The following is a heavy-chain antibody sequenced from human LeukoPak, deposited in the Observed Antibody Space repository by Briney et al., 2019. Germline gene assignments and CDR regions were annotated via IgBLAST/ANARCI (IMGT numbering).Heavy chain of an antibody. D-gene: IGHD2/OR15-2a*01. CDR2: ISGSGGST. Sequence: GGSLRLSCAASGFTFTSYAMGWVRQAPGKGLEWVSAISGSGGSTYYADSVKGRFTISRDNSKNTLYLQMNSLRAEDTAVYYCAKGNIVGGGYFDYWGQGTLVTVSS. V-gene: IGHV3-23*01. CDR3: AKGNIVGGGYFDY. J-gene: IGHJ4*02. CDR1: GFTFTSYA.